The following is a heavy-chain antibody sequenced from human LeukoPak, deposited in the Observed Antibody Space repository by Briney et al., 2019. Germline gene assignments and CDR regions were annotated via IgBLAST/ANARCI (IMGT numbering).Heavy chain of an antibody. V-gene: IGHV4-59*01. Sequence: PSETLSLTCTVSGGSISTFHWSWIRQPPGKGLEWIGYMDYSGRTKYISSLKNRITMSVDTSKNQFSLRLSSVTAADTAVYYCARWSGSSGPFDYWGQGTLVTVSS. CDR2: MDYSGRT. J-gene: IGHJ4*02. D-gene: IGHD3-3*01. CDR3: ARWSGSSGPFDY. CDR1: GGSISTFH.